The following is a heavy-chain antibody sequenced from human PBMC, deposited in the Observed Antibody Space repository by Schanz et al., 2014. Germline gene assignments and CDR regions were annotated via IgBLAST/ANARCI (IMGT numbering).Heavy chain of an antibody. Sequence: QVQLVQSGTEVQKLGASVKVSCQTSGYTFTAYGINWVRQAPGQGLEWIGWISAYTNNTNYAQKVQGRVTMTTDTSTGTAYMELRSLRSDDTAVYYCARDFSAYVGNYFDYWGQGTLVTVSS. V-gene: IGHV1-18*01. CDR2: ISAYTNNT. CDR3: ARDFSAYVGNYFDY. D-gene: IGHD5-12*01. CDR1: GYTFTAYG. J-gene: IGHJ4*02.